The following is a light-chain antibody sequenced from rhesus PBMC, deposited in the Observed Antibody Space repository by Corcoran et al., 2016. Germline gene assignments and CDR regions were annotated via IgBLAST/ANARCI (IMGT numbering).Light chain of an antibody. CDR3: QQHDNSPFS. J-gene: IGKJ2*01. CDR1: QGISNW. Sequence: SASVGDRVTITCRASQGISNWLAWYQQKPGKAHKLLIHRASNLKTGVPSRFSGSGSGTDFTLTISSLQTEDIATYYCQQHDNSPFSFGQGTKVEIK. CDR2: RAS. V-gene: IGKV1-69*01.